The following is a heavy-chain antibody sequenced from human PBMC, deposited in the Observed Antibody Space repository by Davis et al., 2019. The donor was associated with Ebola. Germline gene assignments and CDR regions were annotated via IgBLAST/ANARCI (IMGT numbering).Heavy chain of an antibody. V-gene: IGHV4-39*07. CDR1: GGSISSSSYY. CDR2: IYYSGST. Sequence: PSETLSLTCTVSGGSISSSSYYWGWIRQPPGKGLEWIGSIYYSGSTNYNPSLKSRVTISVDKSKNQFSLKLSSVTAADTAVYYCARAPIAAAGRIDYWGQGSLVTVSS. D-gene: IGHD6-13*01. CDR3: ARAPIAAAGRIDY. J-gene: IGHJ4*02.